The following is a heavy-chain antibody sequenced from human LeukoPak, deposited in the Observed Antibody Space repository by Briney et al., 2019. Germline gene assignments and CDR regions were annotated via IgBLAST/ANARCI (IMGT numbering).Heavy chain of an antibody. Sequence: SETLSLTCTVAGGSIRTSSYYWGWLRQPPGKGREWIGDIYYSGATYYNPSLKSRFTITVDTSKNPFTLTLRSLTAADTAVDYAARVGRSSSWYSYYYYYMDVWGKGTTVTVSS. CDR2: IYYSGAT. CDR3: ARVGRSSSWYSYYYYYMDV. J-gene: IGHJ6*03. D-gene: IGHD6-13*01. V-gene: IGHV4-39*06. CDR1: GGSIRTSSYY.